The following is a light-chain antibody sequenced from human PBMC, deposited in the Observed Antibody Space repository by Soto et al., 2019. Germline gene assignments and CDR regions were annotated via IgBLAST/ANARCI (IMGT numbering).Light chain of an antibody. Sequence: DIQMTQSPSSLSASVGDRVTITCRASQSISRNLNWYQEKPGKAPKLLIYAASSLQSGVPSRFSGSGSGTDFTLTISSLQPEDFATYYCQQSYITPLTFGGGTKVYIK. CDR3: QQSYITPLT. CDR1: QSISRN. CDR2: AAS. J-gene: IGKJ4*01. V-gene: IGKV1-39*01.